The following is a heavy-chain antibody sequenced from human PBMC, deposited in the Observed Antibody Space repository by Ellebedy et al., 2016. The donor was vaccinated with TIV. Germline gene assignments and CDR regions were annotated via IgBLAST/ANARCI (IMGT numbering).Heavy chain of an antibody. CDR3: ARHGLEQQLIHPKFDY. J-gene: IGHJ4*02. CDR1: GGSISSYY. V-gene: IGHV4-59*08. Sequence: MPSETLSLTCTVSGGSISSYYWSWIRQPPGKGLEWIGYIYYSGSTNYNPSLKSRVTISVDTSKNQFSLKLSSVTAADTAVYYCARHGLEQQLIHPKFDYWGQGTLVTVSS. D-gene: IGHD6-13*01. CDR2: IYYSGST.